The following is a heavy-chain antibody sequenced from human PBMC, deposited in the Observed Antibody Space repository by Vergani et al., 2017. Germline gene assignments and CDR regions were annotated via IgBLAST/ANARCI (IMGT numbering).Heavy chain of an antibody. V-gene: IGHV4-39*01. CDR2: IYYSGST. CDR3: ARFHYDYVWGSYRHGRFDP. J-gene: IGHJ5*02. CDR1: GGSISSSSYY. Sequence: QLQLQESGPGLVKPSETLSLTCTVSGGSISSSSYYWGWIRQPPGKGLEWIGSIYYSGSTYYNPSPKSRVTISVDTSKNQFSLKLSSVTAADTAVYYCARFHYDYVWGSYRHGRFDPWGQGTLVTVSS. D-gene: IGHD3-16*02.